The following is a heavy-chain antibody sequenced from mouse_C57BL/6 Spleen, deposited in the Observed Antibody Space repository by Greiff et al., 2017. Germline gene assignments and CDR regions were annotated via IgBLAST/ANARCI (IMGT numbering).Heavy chain of an antibody. V-gene: IGHV1-80*01. CDR3: ARADGYYRYFDV. D-gene: IGHD2-3*01. CDR1: GYAFSSYW. J-gene: IGHJ1*03. CDR2: IYPGDGDT. Sequence: QVQLKESGAELVKPGASVKISCKASGYAFSSYWMNWVKQRPGKGLEWIGQIYPGDGDTNYNGKFKGKATLTADKSSSTAYMQLSSLTSEDSAVYFCARADGYYRYFDVWGTGTTVTVSS.